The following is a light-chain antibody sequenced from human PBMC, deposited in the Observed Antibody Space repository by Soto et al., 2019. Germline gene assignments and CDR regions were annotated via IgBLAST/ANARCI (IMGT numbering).Light chain of an antibody. CDR1: QDISNY. J-gene: IGKJ4*01. CDR2: DAS. V-gene: IGKV1-33*01. Sequence: EIQMTQSPASLSASVGDRVTITCQASQDISNYLNWYQQTPGKAPKLLIYDASNLETGVPSRFSGSGSGTDFTFTISSLQPEDIATYYCQQYDNLPLTFGGGTKV. CDR3: QQYDNLPLT.